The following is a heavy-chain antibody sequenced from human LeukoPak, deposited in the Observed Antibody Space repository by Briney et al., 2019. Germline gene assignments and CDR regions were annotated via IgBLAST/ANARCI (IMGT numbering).Heavy chain of an antibody. CDR2: IGGGGVST. V-gene: IGHV3-23*01. Sequence: PGTSLRLSCAASGFTFSSYAMSWVRQAPGKGLEWVSAIGGGGVSTFYADSVKGRFTISRDNSKNTLYLQMNSLRAEDTAVYYCACEPGSIGYNAFDIWGQGTMVTVSS. D-gene: IGHD1-14*01. CDR3: ACEPGSIGYNAFDI. CDR1: GFTFSSYA. J-gene: IGHJ3*02.